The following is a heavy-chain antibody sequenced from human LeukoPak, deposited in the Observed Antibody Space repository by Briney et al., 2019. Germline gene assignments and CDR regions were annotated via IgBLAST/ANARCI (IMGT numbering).Heavy chain of an antibody. D-gene: IGHD4-23*01. CDR2: IYYSVTT. V-gene: IGHV4-59*01. Sequence: PSETLSLTRTLSLDSTSIYYSSCIRQPPGKGLEYVGYIYYSVTTISNPPLKSRLTISIDTSKNQFSLRLNSTTAADTAIYYCARDRGKGTGPADYGMDVWGQGTTVTVSS. J-gene: IGHJ6*02. CDR3: ARDRGKGTGPADYGMDV. CDR1: LDSTSIYY.